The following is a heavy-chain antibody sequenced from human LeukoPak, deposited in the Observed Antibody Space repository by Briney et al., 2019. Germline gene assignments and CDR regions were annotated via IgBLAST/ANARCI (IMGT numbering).Heavy chain of an antibody. D-gene: IGHD4-11*01. J-gene: IGHJ3*02. V-gene: IGHV3-23*01. Sequence: GGSLRLSCAASGFTFTTYAMSWVRQAPGKGLEWVSAIGGSGGNTYYADSVKGRFTISRDNSKNTLYLQMNSLRAEDTAVYYCAKDLSSNYGTAFDIWGQGTMVTVSS. CDR3: AKDLSSNYGTAFDI. CDR1: GFTFTTYA. CDR2: IGGSGGNT.